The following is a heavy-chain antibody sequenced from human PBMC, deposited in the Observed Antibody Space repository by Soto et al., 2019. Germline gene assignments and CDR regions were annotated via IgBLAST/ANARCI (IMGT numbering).Heavy chain of an antibody. CDR2: ISYDGSNK. CDR3: ARGGPTYYYYGMDV. V-gene: IGHV3-30-3*01. J-gene: IGHJ6*02. D-gene: IGHD2-21*01. Sequence: QVQLVESGGGVVQPGRSLRLSCAPSGFTFSSYAMHWVRQAPGKGLEWVAVISYDGSNKYYADSVKGRFTISRDNSKNTLYLQMNSLRVEDTAVYYGARGGPTYYYYGMDVWGQGTTVTVSS. CDR1: GFTFSSYA.